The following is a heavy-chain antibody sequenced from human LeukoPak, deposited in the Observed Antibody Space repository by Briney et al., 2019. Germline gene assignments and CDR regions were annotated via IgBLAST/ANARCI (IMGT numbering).Heavy chain of an antibody. D-gene: IGHD2-21*02. Sequence: SETLSLTCAVYGGSFSGYYWSWIRQPPGKGLEWIGEINHSGSTNYNSSLKSRVTISVDTSKNQFSLKLSSVTAADTAVYYCARGHPPHIVVVTAQASFFDYWGQGTLVTVSS. V-gene: IGHV4-34*01. CDR1: GGSFSGYY. CDR3: ARGHPPHIVVVTAQASFFDY. J-gene: IGHJ4*02. CDR2: INHSGST.